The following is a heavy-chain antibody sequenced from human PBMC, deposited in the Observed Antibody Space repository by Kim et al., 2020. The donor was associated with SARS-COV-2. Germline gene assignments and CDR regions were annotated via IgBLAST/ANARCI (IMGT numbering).Heavy chain of an antibody. Sequence: DKRYNPSLKSRLTITKDTSKNPVVLTMTNMDPVDTATYYCAHTEWSDAFDIWGQGTMVTVSS. CDR3: AHTEWSDAFDI. J-gene: IGHJ3*02. D-gene: IGHD3-3*01. V-gene: IGHV2-5*01. CDR2: DK.